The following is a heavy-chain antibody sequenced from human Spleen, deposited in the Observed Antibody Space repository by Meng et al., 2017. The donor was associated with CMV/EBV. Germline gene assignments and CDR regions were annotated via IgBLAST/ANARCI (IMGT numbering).Heavy chain of an antibody. CDR1: GYTFTGYY. CDR3: ARDRAQLWPRGPLDY. Sequence: QVQLVQSGAEVKKPGASVKVSCKASGYTFTGYYMHWVRQAPGQGLEWMGWINPNSGGTNDAQKFQGRVTMTRDTSISTAYMELSRLRSDDTAVYYCARDRAQLWPRGPLDYWGQGTLVTVSS. D-gene: IGHD5-18*01. J-gene: IGHJ4*02. CDR2: INPNSGGT. V-gene: IGHV1-2*02.